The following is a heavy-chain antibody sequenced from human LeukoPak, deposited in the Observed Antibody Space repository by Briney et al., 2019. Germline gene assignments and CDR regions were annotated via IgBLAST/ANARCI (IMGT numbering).Heavy chain of an antibody. CDR3: ARENSSGWSGYFDY. CDR2: INPNSGGT. V-gene: IGHV1-2*04. J-gene: IGHJ4*02. Sequence: ASVKVSCKASEYTFTGYYMHWVRQAPGQGLEWMGWINPNSGGTNYAQKFQGWVTMTRDTSISTAYMELSRLRSDDTAVYYCARENSSGWSGYFDYWGQGTLVTVSS. D-gene: IGHD6-19*01. CDR1: EYTFTGYY.